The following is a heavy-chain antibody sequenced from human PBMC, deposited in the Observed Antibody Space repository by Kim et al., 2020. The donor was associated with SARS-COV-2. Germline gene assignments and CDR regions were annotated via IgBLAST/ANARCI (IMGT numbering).Heavy chain of an antibody. D-gene: IGHD6-13*01. V-gene: IGHV1-46*01. CDR3: ARPYSSSWYYFDY. J-gene: IGHJ4*02. Sequence: YAQKFQGRVTRTRDTSTSTVYMELSSLRSEDTAVYYCARPYSSSWYYFDYWGQGTLVTVSS.